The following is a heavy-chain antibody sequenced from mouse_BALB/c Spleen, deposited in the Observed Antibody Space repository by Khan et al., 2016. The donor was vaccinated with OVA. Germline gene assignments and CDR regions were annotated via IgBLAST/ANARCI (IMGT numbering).Heavy chain of an antibody. J-gene: IGHJ2*01. CDR2: IYPGNNIT. CDR3: SRSGYGSLVY. Sequence: QVQLKQSGPELVTPGASVKMSCKASGYTFTGSVINWVKQRTGQGLEWIGQIYPGNNITYYNEKFKGRATLTADNTSNTVYMYLSSLTSEDSAVYFCSRSGYGSLVYWGQGTTLTVSS. D-gene: IGHD1-1*01. CDR1: GYTFTGSV. V-gene: IGHV1-77*01.